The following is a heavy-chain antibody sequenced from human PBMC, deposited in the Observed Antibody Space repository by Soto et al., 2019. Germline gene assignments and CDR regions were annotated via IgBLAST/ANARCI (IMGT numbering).Heavy chain of an antibody. V-gene: IGHV4-34*01. CDR3: ARNLESGPIYYFDY. J-gene: IGHJ4*02. Sequence: SETLSLTCAVYGGSFSAYHWNWIRQPPGKGLEWIGEINHSGSTNYNPSLKSRVTISIDASKNQFSLKLSSVTAADTAVYYCARNLESGPIYYFDYWGQGTLVTVSS. CDR2: INHSGST. CDR1: GGSFSAYH. D-gene: IGHD1-26*01.